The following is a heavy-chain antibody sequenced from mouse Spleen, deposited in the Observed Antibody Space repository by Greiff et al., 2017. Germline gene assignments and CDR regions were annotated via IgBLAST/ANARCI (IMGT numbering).Heavy chain of an antibody. D-gene: IGHD2-10*01. CDR3: ARAAYYGNSHWYFDV. J-gene: IGHJ1*01. CDR2: IDPSDSET. V-gene: IGHV1-52*01. Sequence: QVQLQQPGAELVRPGSSVKLSCKASGYTFTSYWMHWVKQRPIQGLEWIGNIDPSDSETHYNQKFKDKATLTVDKSSSTAYMQLSSLTSEDSAVYYCARAAYYGNSHWYFDVWGAGTTVTVSS. CDR1: GYTFTSYW.